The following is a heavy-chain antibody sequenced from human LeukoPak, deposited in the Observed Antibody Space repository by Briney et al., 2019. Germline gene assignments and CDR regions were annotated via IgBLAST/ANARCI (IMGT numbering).Heavy chain of an antibody. CDR3: ARGEYQLLYRDYYYGMDV. CDR2: INSDGSST. CDR1: GFTFSSYW. J-gene: IGHJ6*02. V-gene: IGHV3-74*01. Sequence: GGSLRLSCAASGFTFSSYWMHWVRQAPGKGLVWVSRINSDGSSTSYADSVKGRFTISRDNAKNTLYLQVNSLRAEDTAVYYCARGEYQLLYRDYYYGMDVWGQGTTVTVSS. D-gene: IGHD2-2*02.